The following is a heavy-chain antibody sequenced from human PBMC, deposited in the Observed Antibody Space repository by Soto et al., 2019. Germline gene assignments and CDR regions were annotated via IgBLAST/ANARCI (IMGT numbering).Heavy chain of an antibody. J-gene: IGHJ6*02. CDR1: GFTFSSYS. V-gene: IGHV3-48*01. Sequence: EVQLVESGGGLVHPGGSLRLSCAASGFTFSSYSMNWVRQAPGKGLEWVSYISSSSSTIYYADSVKGRFTISRDNAKNSLYLQMNSLRAEDTAVYYCATSVTMVRGDVWGQGTTVTVSS. D-gene: IGHD3-10*01. CDR3: ATSVTMVRGDV. CDR2: ISSSSSTI.